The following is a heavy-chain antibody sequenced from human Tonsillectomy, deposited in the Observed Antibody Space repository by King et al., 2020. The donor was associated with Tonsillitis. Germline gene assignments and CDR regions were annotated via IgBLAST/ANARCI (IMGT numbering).Heavy chain of an antibody. CDR2: IYYSGST. J-gene: IGHJ4*02. CDR3: AREYRYPVGGAFGELLRVGFDY. Sequence: VQLQESGPGLVKPSQTLSLTCTVSGGSISSGGYYWSWIRQHPGKGLEWIGYIYYSGSTYYNPSLKSRVTISVDTSKNQFSLKLSSVTAADTAVYYCAREYRYPVGGAFGELLRVGFDYWGQGTLVTVSS. V-gene: IGHV4-31*03. CDR1: GGSISSGGYY. D-gene: IGHD3-10*01.